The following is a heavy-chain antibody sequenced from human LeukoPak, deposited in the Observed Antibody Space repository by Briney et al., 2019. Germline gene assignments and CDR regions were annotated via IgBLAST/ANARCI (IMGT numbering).Heavy chain of an antibody. D-gene: IGHD4-17*01. Sequence: SETLSLTCTVSGDSFSSHYWTWIRQSPGTGLEWIGYISHIGRTNYNPSLKSRVTISIDTSQNQFSLKLTSVTAADTAVYYCARDLVTVTNGFDIWGQGTMVSVSS. CDR1: GDSFSSHY. CDR3: ARDLVTVTNGFDI. CDR2: ISHIGRT. J-gene: IGHJ3*02. V-gene: IGHV4-59*11.